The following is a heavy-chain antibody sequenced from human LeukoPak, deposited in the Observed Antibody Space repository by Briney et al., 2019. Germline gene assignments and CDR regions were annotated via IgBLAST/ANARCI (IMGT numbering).Heavy chain of an antibody. CDR1: GFTFSSYW. Sequence: GGSLRLSCAASGFTFSSYWMSWVRQAPGKGLEWVANIRDDGGEIYYVDPVKGRFTISRDNAKSSLFLQMNSLRAEDAAVYYCARDKPRGSYYGSIFDSWGQGTLVTVSS. CDR3: ARDKPRGSYYGSIFDS. J-gene: IGHJ4*02. CDR2: IRDDGGEI. V-gene: IGHV3-7*01. D-gene: IGHD1-26*01.